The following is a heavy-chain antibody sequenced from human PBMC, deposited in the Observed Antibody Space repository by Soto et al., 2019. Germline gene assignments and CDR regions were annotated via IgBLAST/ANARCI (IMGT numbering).Heavy chain of an antibody. CDR3: ASGEVDIVATTIYGMDV. V-gene: IGHV4-34*01. CDR2: INHSGSS. CDR1: GGSLRGNY. J-gene: IGHJ6*02. Sequence: SGTLSLTCAVYGGSLRGNYWNWIRQPPGKGLEWIGEINHSGSSYYNPSLKSRVTISVDTSKNQFSLKLSSVTAADTAVYYCASGEVDIVATTIYGMDVWGQGTTVTVSS. D-gene: IGHD5-12*01.